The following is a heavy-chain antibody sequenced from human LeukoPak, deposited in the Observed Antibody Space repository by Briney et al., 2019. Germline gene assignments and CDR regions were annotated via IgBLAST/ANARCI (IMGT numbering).Heavy chain of an antibody. CDR2: ISGSGDST. Sequence: GESLKISCAASGFTFSSYAMSWVRQAPGKGLEWVSAISGSGDSTYYADSVKGRFTISRDNSKNTLYLQMNSLRAEDTAVYYCARTRWELSFAFDIWGQGTMVTVSS. J-gene: IGHJ3*02. D-gene: IGHD1-26*01. CDR3: ARTRWELSFAFDI. CDR1: GFTFSSYA. V-gene: IGHV3-23*01.